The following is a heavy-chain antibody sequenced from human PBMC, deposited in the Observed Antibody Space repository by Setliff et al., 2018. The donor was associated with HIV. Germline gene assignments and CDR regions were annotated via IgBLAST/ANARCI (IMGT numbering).Heavy chain of an antibody. CDR2: IIPIFGTT. J-gene: IGHJ4*02. D-gene: IGHD2-15*01. CDR3: TLGYCSVGSCYSVDFDY. V-gene: IGHV1-69*13. CDR1: GGTFSSFA. Sequence: WASVKVSCKASGGTFSSFAINWVRQAPGQGLEWMGGIIPIFGTTNYAPRFHGRVTITADESTNTAYMELNSLRSEDTAFYYCTLGYCSVGSCYSVDFDYWGQGTLVTVSS.